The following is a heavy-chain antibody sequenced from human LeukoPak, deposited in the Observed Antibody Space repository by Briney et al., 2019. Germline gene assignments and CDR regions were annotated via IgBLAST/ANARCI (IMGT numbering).Heavy chain of an antibody. Sequence: ASVKVSCKASGYTFTTLDINWVRQATGQGLEWMGWMNPNSGNTGYAQKFQGRVTITRDTSTSTAYMELSSLRSDDTAVYYCARVNIGGWYSLLGYWGQGTLVTVSS. J-gene: IGHJ4*02. D-gene: IGHD6-19*01. V-gene: IGHV1-8*03. CDR2: MNPNSGNT. CDR3: ARVNIGGWYSLLGY. CDR1: GYTFTTLD.